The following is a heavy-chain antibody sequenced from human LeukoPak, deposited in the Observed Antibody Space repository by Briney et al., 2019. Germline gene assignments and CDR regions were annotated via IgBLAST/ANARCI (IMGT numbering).Heavy chain of an antibody. CDR3: AGIYCSSTSCPHDAFDI. CDR2: ISSSGSTV. CDR1: RFSFSSYS. J-gene: IGHJ3*02. V-gene: IGHV3-48*02. D-gene: IGHD2-2*01. Sequence: GGSLRLSCAASRFSFSSYSMNWVRQAPGKGLEWVSYISSSGSTVYYVDSVKGRFTISRDNAKSSLYLQMNSLRDEDTAVYYCAGIYCSSTSCPHDAFDIWGQGTMVTVSS.